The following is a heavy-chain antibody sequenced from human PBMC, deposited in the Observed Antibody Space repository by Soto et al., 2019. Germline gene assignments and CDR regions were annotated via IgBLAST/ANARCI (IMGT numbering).Heavy chain of an antibody. D-gene: IGHD3-3*01. Sequence: ASVKVSCKASGYTFTSYYMHWVRQAPGQGLEWMGIINPSGGSTSYAQKFQGRVTMTRDTSTSTVYMELSSLRSEDTAVYYCARAQDRITIFGVVIKSPNYWGQGTLVTVSS. J-gene: IGHJ4*02. CDR2: INPSGGST. V-gene: IGHV1-46*01. CDR3: ARAQDRITIFGVVIKSPNY. CDR1: GYTFTSYY.